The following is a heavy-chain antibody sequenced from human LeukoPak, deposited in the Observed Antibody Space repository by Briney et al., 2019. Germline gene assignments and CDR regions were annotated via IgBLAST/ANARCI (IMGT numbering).Heavy chain of an antibody. D-gene: IGHD5-24*01. CDR2: ISYDGSNK. CDR3: AKAGPLMATISGGFDY. J-gene: IGHJ4*02. V-gene: IGHV3-30*18. Sequence: PGGSLRLSCAASGFTFSSYGMHWVRQAPGKGLEWVAVISYDGSNKYYADSVKGRFTISRDNSKNTLYLQMNSLRAEDTAVYYCAKAGPLMATISGGFDYWGQGTLVTVSS. CDR1: GFTFSSYG.